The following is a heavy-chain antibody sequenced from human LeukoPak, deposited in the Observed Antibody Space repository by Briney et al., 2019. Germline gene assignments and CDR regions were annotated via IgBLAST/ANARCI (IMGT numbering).Heavy chain of an antibody. CDR1: GFTFSSYW. V-gene: IGHV3-74*01. J-gene: IGHJ6*02. CDR2: IDSYGSTT. Sequence: PGGSLRLSCAASGFTFSSYWMHWVRQAPGKGLVWVSRIDSYGSTTRYADSVKGRFTISRDNAKNTLYLQMNSLRAEDTAVYYCARDLRGSSYNAMDAWGQGTTVTVSS. CDR3: ARDLRGSSYNAMDA. D-gene: IGHD3-10*01.